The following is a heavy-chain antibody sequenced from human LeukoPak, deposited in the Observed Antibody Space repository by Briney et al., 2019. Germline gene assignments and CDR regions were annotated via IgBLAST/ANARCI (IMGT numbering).Heavy chain of an antibody. V-gene: IGHV1-18*01. J-gene: IGHJ3*02. CDR1: GYTFTSYG. CDR3: ARSIGLYSSGWGQPAPGDAFDI. D-gene: IGHD6-19*01. Sequence: GASVKVSCKASGYTFTSYGISWVRQAPGQGLEWMGWISAYNGNTNYAQKFQGRVTITTDESTSTAYMELSSLRSEDTAVYYCARSIGLYSSGWGQPAPGDAFDIWGQGTMVTVSS. CDR2: ISAYNGNT.